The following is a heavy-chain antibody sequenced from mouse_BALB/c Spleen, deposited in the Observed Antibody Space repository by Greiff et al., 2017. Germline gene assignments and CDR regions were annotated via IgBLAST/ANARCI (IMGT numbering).Heavy chain of an antibody. J-gene: IGHJ2*01. Sequence: QVQLKQSGAELVKPGASVKLSCKASGYTFTSYYMYWVKQRPGQGLEWIGEINPSNGGTNFNEKFKSKATLTVDKSSSTAYMQLSSLTSEDSAVYYCTRSHYYGSSLDYWGQGTTLTVSS. CDR2: INPSNGGT. CDR1: GYTFTSYY. CDR3: TRSHYYGSSLDY. V-gene: IGHV1S81*02. D-gene: IGHD1-1*01.